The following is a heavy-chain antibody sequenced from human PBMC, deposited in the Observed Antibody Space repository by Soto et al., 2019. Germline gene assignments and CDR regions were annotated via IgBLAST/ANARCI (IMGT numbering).Heavy chain of an antibody. V-gene: IGHV5-10-1*01. D-gene: IGHD5-18*01. J-gene: IGHJ6*02. Sequence: GESLKISCKGSGYSFAGYWITWVRQKPGKGLEWMGRIDPSDSQTYYSPSFRGHVTISATKSITTVFLQWSSLRASDTAMYYCASLVDTAMVIGMDVWGQGTTVTVSS. CDR2: IDPSDSQT. CDR1: GYSFAGYW. CDR3: ASLVDTAMVIGMDV.